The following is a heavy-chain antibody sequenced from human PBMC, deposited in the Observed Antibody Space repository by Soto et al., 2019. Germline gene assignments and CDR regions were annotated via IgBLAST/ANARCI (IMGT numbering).Heavy chain of an antibody. Sequence: QVQLVQSGSEVKKPGSSVKVSCKASGGTFSSYAISWVRQAPGQGLEWMGGIIPIFGTANYAQKFQGRVTSTADESTTSAYIALGSLRSEDTAVYYCARVLLPPDLVLSAGDAAGDFDYWVQETLVTVSS. D-gene: IGHD6-13*01. CDR3: ARVLLPPDLVLSAGDAAGDFDY. J-gene: IGHJ4*02. CDR2: IIPIFGTA. CDR1: GGTFSSYA. V-gene: IGHV1-69*01.